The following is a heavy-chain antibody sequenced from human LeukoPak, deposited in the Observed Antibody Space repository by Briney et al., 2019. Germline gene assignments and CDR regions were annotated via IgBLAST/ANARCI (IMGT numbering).Heavy chain of an antibody. Sequence: EASVKVSCKASGGTFSDYSISWVRQAPGQGLEWMGGITPIFGTTNYAQKFQGRITVTADTSTSTAYMELSSLRYEDSAVYYCARNRGDGSAARTNDAFTMWGQGTMVTVSS. CDR3: ARNRGDGSAARTNDAFTM. D-gene: IGHD6-6*01. CDR2: ITPIFGTT. V-gene: IGHV1-69*06. J-gene: IGHJ3*02. CDR1: GGTFSDYS.